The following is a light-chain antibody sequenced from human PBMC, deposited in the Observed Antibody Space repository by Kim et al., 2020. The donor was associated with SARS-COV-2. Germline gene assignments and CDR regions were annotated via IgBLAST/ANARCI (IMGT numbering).Light chain of an antibody. CDR2: GAS. CDR1: QSVSSSY. J-gene: IGKJ1*01. V-gene: IGKV3-20*01. Sequence: EIVLTQSPGTLSLSPGEIATLSCRASQSVSSSYLAWYQQKPGQAPRLLIYGASSRATGIPDRFSGSGSGTDFTLTISRLEPEDFAVYYCQEYGNSRTFGQGTKVDIK. CDR3: QEYGNSRT.